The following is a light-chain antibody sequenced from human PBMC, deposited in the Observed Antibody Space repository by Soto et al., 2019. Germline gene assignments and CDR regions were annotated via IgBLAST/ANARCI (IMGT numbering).Light chain of an antibody. CDR2: EVS. Sequence: QSVLTQPASVSGSPGQSITISCTGTSNDVGDYDFVSWYQQHPGKAPKLMIYEVSNRPSGVSNRFSGSKSGNTASLTISGLRAEDEADYYCHSYTGSSTLLGGGTKLTVL. CDR1: SNDVGDYDF. J-gene: IGLJ2*01. V-gene: IGLV2-14*01. CDR3: HSYTGSSTL.